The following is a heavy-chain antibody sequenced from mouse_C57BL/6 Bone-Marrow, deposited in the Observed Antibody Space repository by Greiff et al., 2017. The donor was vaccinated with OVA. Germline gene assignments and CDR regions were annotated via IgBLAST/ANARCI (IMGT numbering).Heavy chain of an antibody. J-gene: IGHJ1*03. V-gene: IGHV1-62-2*01. CDR2: FYPGSGSI. Sequence: QVQLQQSGAELVKPGASVKLSCKASGYTFTEYTIHWVKQRSGQGLEWIGWFYPGSGSIKYNEKFKDKATLTADKSSSTVYMEVSRLTSEDSSVYFCARHEVYYSNYDWYFDVWGTGTTVTVSS. D-gene: IGHD2-5*01. CDR3: ARHEVYYSNYDWYFDV. CDR1: GYTFTEYT.